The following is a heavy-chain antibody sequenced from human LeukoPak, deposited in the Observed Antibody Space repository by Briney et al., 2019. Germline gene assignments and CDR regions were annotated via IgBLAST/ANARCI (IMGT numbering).Heavy chain of an antibody. V-gene: IGHV4-38-2*02. Sequence: SETLSLTCTVSGGSISSYYWGWIRQPPGKGLEWIGSIYHSGSTYYNPSLKSRVTISVDTSKNQFSLKLSSVTAADTAVYYCARVYSSSWSTDYWGQGTLVTVSS. J-gene: IGHJ4*02. CDR1: GGSISSYY. CDR3: ARVYSSSWSTDY. D-gene: IGHD6-13*01. CDR2: IYHSGST.